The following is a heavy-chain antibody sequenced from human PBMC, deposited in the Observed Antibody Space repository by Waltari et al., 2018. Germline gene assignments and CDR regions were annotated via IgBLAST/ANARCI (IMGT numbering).Heavy chain of an antibody. CDR3: VPQCGADCYRNFDS. CDR2: TKGDGSSK. CDR1: GFVFSGHW. D-gene: IGHD2-21*02. J-gene: IGHJ4*02. Sequence: EVQLVEFGGGLVQPGWSLRLSCVASGFVFSGHWLSWVSQAAVKGRDWGGNTKGDGSSKQYVDPGRGRFTISRDNAENSLYLQMNSLRAEDTAVYYCVPQCGADCYRNFDSWGQGTLVTVSS. V-gene: IGHV3-7*01.